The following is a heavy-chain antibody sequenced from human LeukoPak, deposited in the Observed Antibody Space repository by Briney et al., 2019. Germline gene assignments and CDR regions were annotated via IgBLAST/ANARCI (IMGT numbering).Heavy chain of an antibody. V-gene: IGHV4-34*01. CDR2: INHSGST. Sequence: SETLSLTCAVYGGSFSGYYWSWIRQPPGKGLEWIGEINHSGSTNYNPSLKSRVTISVDTSKNQFSLKLSSVTAADTAVYYCARATTVTDLAFDYWGQGTLVTVSS. D-gene: IGHD4-17*01. J-gene: IGHJ4*02. CDR1: GGSFSGYY. CDR3: ARATTVTDLAFDY.